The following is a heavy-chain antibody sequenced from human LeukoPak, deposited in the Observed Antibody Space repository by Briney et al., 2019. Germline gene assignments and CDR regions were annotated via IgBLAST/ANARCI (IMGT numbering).Heavy chain of an antibody. CDR2: INHSGST. CDR1: GGSFSGYY. D-gene: IGHD1-26*01. V-gene: IGHV4-34*01. Sequence: SETLSLTCAVYGGSFSGYYWSWIRQPPGKGLDWIGEINHSGSTTYSPSLKSRVTISVDTSKNQFSLKLTSITAADTAVYYCARGDVGATAVPFDPWGQGTLVIVSS. J-gene: IGHJ5*02. CDR3: ARGDVGATAVPFDP.